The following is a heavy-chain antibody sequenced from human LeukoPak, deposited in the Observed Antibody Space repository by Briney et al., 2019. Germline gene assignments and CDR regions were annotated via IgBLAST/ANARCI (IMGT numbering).Heavy chain of an antibody. CDR3: ARRRGWFDP. CDR1: GYSISSGYY. CDR2: INHSGST. V-gene: IGHV4-38-2*02. J-gene: IGHJ5*02. Sequence: SETLSLTCTVSGYSISSGYYWGWIRQPPGKGLEWIGEINHSGSTNYNPSLKSRVTISVDTSKNQFSLKLSSVTAADTAVYYCARRRGWFDPWGQGTLVTVSS.